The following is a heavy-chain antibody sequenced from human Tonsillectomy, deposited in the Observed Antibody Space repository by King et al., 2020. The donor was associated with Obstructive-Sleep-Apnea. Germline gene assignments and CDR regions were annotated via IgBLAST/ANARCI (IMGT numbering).Heavy chain of an antibody. CDR2: MYYSGNT. D-gene: IGHD5-12*01. Sequence: VQLQESGPGLVKPSETMSLTCTVSADSISNYYWSWILQPPGKGLEWIGYMYYSGNTTYNPSLKSSATISVDTSMIQFSPRLSSVTAADTAVYYCARDRGVEDYGGYGDYFDYWGQGTLVTVSS. CDR3: ARDRGVEDYGGYGDYFDY. J-gene: IGHJ4*02. V-gene: IGHV4-59*12. CDR1: ADSISNYY.